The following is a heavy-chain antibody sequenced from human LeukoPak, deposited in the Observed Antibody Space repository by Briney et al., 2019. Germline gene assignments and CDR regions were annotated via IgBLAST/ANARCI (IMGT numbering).Heavy chain of an antibody. CDR3: AHRQYCSSTSCYGRSFDP. J-gene: IGHJ5*02. Sequence: SGPTLVKPTQTLTLTCTFSGFSLSTSGVGVGWIRQPPGKALEWLALIYWDDDKRYSPSLKSRLTITKDTSKNQVVLTMTNMDPVDTATYYCAHRQYCSSTSCYGRSFDPWGQGTLVTVSP. V-gene: IGHV2-5*02. CDR2: IYWDDDK. D-gene: IGHD2-2*01. CDR1: GFSLSTSGVG.